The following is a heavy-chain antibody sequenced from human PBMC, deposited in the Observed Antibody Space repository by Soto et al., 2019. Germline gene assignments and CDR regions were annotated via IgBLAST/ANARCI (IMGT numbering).Heavy chain of an antibody. CDR1: GFIFSDYY. J-gene: IGHJ3*02. D-gene: IGHD2-2*01. CDR3: ARDLALFCSTTSCHSGGDAFDI. V-gene: IGHV3-11*05. CDR2: ISSSSSYT. Sequence: PGGSLRLSCAASGFIFSDYYMSWIRQAPGKGLEWVSYISSSSSYTNYADSVKGRFTISRDNAKNSLYLQMNSLRAEDTAVYYCARDLALFCSTTSCHSGGDAFDIWGQGTMVTVSS.